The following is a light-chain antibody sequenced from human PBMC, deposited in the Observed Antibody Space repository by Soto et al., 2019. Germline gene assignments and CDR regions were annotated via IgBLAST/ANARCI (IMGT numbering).Light chain of an antibody. CDR3: QQYNSFSNT. Sequence: DVQLTQSPSTLSASLGDRVTITCRASESISSWLAWYQQKPGKAPKVLIYDASSLESGVPSRFTGSRSGTEFTLSIRSLEPDDFATYYCQQYNSFSNTFGQGTKLELK. V-gene: IGKV1-5*01. J-gene: IGKJ2*01. CDR1: ESISSW. CDR2: DAS.